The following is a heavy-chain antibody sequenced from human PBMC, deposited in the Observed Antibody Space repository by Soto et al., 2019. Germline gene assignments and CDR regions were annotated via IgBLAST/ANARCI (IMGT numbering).Heavy chain of an antibody. CDR1: GGSFSSGAYF. J-gene: IGHJ3*02. D-gene: IGHD6-6*01. CDR3: AREVGQTSSCDAFDI. V-gene: IGHV4-30-4*01. Sequence: QVHLQESGPGLVKPSQTLSLTCTVSGGSFSSGAYFCSWIRQPPGKGLEWFAYISSIWGPHHNPPLKSRDTISLNTSKNQCALELTSVTTANSAVYYCAREVGQTSSCDAFDIWGQGKMVTVSS. CDR2: ISSIWGP.